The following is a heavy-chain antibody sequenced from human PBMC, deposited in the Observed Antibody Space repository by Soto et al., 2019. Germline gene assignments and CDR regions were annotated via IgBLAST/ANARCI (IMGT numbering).Heavy chain of an antibody. Sequence: PSETLSLTCTVSGGSISSGGYYWSWIRQHPGKGLEWIGYIYYSGSTYYNPSLKSRVTISVDTSKNQFSLKLSSVTAADTAVYYCANSYYYGSGSYPIAYHWGQGTLVTVSS. V-gene: IGHV4-31*03. D-gene: IGHD3-10*01. J-gene: IGHJ5*02. CDR3: ANSYYYGSGSYPIAYH. CDR2: IYYSGST. CDR1: GGSISSGGYY.